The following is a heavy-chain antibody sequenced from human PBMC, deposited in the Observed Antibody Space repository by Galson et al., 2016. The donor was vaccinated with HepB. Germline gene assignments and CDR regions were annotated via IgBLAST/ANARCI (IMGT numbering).Heavy chain of an antibody. V-gene: IGHV3-66*01. Sequence: SLRLSCAASGFTVSSNYISWVRQAPGKGLEWVSVIYSGGSTYYADSVKDRFTISRDNSKNTVYLQMNSLRVEDTAVYYCARDDSDGWYGFHYGMDVWGQGTTVTVSS. J-gene: IGHJ6*02. D-gene: IGHD6-19*01. CDR3: ARDDSDGWYGFHYGMDV. CDR1: GFTVSSNY. CDR2: IYSGGST.